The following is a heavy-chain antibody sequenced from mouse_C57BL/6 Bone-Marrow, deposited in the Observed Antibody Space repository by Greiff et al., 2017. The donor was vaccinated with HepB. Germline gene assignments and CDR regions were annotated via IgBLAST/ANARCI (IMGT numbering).Heavy chain of an antibody. CDR3: GRNELYYGNYVGGFDDAMGY. J-gene: IGHJ4*01. CDR1: GFSLTSYG. D-gene: IGHD2-1*01. Sequence: VQLQQSGPGLVQPSQSLSITCTVSGFSLTSYGVHWVRQSPGKGLEWLGVIWSGGSTDYNADFISRLSIRKDNTKSQVVFNTNSLQADDTAIYYCGRNELYYGNYVGGFDDAMGYWGQGTSVTVSS. V-gene: IGHV2-2*01. CDR2: IWSGGST.